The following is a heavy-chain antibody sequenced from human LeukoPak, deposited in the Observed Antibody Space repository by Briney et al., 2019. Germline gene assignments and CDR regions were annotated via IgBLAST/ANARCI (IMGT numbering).Heavy chain of an antibody. J-gene: IGHJ4*02. CDR3: ARVSAGDYPDY. Sequence: GGSLRLSCAASGFTFSNYWMSWVRQAPGKGLEWVANIEEDGSEKSYVDSVKGRFTISRDNAKNSLYLQMNSLRAEDTAVYYCARVSAGDYPDYWGQGTLVTVSS. D-gene: IGHD7-27*01. CDR2: IEEDGSEK. V-gene: IGHV3-7*03. CDR1: GFTFSNYW.